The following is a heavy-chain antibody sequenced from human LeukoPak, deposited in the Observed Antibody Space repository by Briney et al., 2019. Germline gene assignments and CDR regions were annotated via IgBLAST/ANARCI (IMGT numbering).Heavy chain of an antibody. Sequence: GGSLRLSCAASGFTFSSYAMSWVRQAPGKGLEWVSAISGSGGSTYYADSVKGRFTISRDNSKNTLYLQMNSLRAEDTAVYYCAKGGPQAEQLGLDDAFDIWGQGTMVTVSS. J-gene: IGHJ3*02. CDR2: ISGSGGST. CDR1: GFTFSSYA. D-gene: IGHD6-6*01. V-gene: IGHV3-23*01. CDR3: AKGGPQAEQLGLDDAFDI.